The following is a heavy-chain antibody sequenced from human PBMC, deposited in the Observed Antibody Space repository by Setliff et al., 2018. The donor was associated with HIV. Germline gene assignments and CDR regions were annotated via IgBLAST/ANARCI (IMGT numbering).Heavy chain of an antibody. CDR3: TTDPLGATPSVD. D-gene: IGHD1-26*01. J-gene: IGHJ4*02. V-gene: IGHV3-49*04. Sequence: GGSLRLSCTASGFTFGDYAMSWVRQAPGKGLEWVGFIRSKPYGGTTDYAAPVKGRFTISRDDSKNTLYLQMNSLKTEDTAVYYCTTDPLGATPSVDWGQGTLVTVSS. CDR2: IRSKPYGGTT. CDR1: GFTFGDYA.